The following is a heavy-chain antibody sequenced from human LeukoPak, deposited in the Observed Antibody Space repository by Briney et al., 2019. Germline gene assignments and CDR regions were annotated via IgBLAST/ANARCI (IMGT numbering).Heavy chain of an antibody. CDR2: INHSGST. V-gene: IGHV4-34*01. J-gene: IGHJ6*02. Sequence: SETLSLTCAVYGGSFRNYYWSWIRQPPGKGLEWIGEINHSGSTNYNPSLKSRVTISVDTSKNQFSLKLSSVTAADTAVYYCARGRSYYDSSGYYSYYGMDVWGQGTTVTVSS. D-gene: IGHD3-22*01. CDR3: ARGRSYYDSSGYYSYYGMDV. CDR1: GGSFRNYY.